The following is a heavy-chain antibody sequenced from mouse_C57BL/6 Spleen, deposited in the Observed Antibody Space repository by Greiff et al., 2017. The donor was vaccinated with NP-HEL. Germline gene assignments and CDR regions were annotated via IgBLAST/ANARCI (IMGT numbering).Heavy chain of an antibody. CDR3: AREFYYGSSPWYFDV. J-gene: IGHJ1*03. Sequence: VQLQESGAELARPGASVKLSCKASGYTFTSYGISWVKQRTGQGLEWIGEIYPRSGNTYYNEKFKGKATLTADKSSSTAYMELRSLTSEDSAVYFCAREFYYGSSPWYFDVWGTGTTVTVSS. CDR1: GYTFTSYG. D-gene: IGHD1-1*01. CDR2: IYPRSGNT. V-gene: IGHV1-81*01.